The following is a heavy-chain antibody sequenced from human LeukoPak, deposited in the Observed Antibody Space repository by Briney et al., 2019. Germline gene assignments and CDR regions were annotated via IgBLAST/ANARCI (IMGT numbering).Heavy chain of an antibody. CDR3: AGRVTGYSSGYVY. CDR2: IYGGGNI. V-gene: IGHV3-53*01. Sequence: GGSLRLSCEASGLILSNYPMHWVRQAPGKGLEWVSVIYGGGNIYYADSVKGRFTISRDNSKNTLYLQMNSLRAEDTALYYCAGRVTGYSSGYVYWGQGTLVTVSS. J-gene: IGHJ4*02. CDR1: GLILSNYP. D-gene: IGHD5-18*01.